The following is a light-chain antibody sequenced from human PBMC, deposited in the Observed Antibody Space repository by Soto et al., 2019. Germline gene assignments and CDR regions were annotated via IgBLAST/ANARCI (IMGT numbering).Light chain of an antibody. CDR3: QQYDSSPLT. Sequence: EIVLTQSPGTLSLSRGEGATLSCRASQSVRSSHLAWYQQKPGQAPRLLIYGASSRATGIPDRFSGSGSGTDFTLTISRLEPEDFAVYYCQQYDSSPLTFGGGTKVEIK. J-gene: IGKJ4*01. CDR2: GAS. V-gene: IGKV3-20*01. CDR1: QSVRSSH.